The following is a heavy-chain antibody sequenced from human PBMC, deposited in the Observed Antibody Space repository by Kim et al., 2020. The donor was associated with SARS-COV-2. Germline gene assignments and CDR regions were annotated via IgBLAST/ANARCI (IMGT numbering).Heavy chain of an antibody. CDR3: ARVPHYDSSSYSFDQ. Sequence: DSAKGRFTISRDNRKNTLYLEMNNLRVEDTAFYYCARVPHYDSSSYSFDQWGQGTLVSVSP. J-gene: IGHJ4*02. D-gene: IGHD3-22*01. V-gene: IGHV3-74*01.